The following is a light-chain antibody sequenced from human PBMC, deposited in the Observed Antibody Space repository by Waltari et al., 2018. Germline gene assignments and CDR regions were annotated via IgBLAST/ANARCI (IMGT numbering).Light chain of an antibody. CDR3: SSFTDTHTLL. CDR1: SNDVGASNF. CDR2: DVT. V-gene: IGLV2-14*03. J-gene: IGLJ2*01. Sequence: TQPASVSGSPGQSITISCTGTSNDVGASNFVSWYQQHPGRAPQLMIYDVTERPSGISYRFSGSKSANTASLTISGLLPEGEAIYYCSSFTDTHTLLFGGGTTVTVL.